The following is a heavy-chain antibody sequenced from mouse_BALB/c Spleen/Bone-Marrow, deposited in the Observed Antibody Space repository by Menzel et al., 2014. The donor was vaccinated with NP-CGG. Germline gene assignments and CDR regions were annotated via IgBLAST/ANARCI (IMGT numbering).Heavy chain of an antibody. CDR3: ALYYRYDYFDY. CDR2: INPSTTYS. J-gene: IGHJ2*01. D-gene: IGHD2-14*01. V-gene: IGHV1-7*01. CDR1: GYTFTSYW. Sequence: VQLQQSGAGLAKPGASVKMSCKASGYTFTSYWMHWVKQRPGQGLEWIGYINPSTTYSAYNQKFKDKATLTADKSSSTAYMQLSSLTSEDSAVYYCALYYRYDYFDYWGQGTTLTVSS.